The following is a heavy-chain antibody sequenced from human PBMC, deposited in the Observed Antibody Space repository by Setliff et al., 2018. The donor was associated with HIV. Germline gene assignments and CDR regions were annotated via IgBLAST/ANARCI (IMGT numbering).Heavy chain of an antibody. D-gene: IGHD3-22*01. CDR1: GGSISSYY. Sequence: ETLSLTCTVSGGSISSYYWTWLRQFPGKGLECIGFIFYTGSTTYNPSLNSRVTISVDTSKNQFSLKLSSVTAADTAVYYCGRQVPVPGVAVTPIDYWGQGTLVTVSS. J-gene: IGHJ4*02. V-gene: IGHV4-59*08. CDR3: GRQVPVPGVAVTPIDY. CDR2: IFYTGST.